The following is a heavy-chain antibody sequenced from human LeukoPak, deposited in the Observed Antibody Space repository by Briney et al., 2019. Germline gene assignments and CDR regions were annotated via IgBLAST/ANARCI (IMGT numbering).Heavy chain of an antibody. Sequence: PGPCLRPSFSPSASTVGSDAMGAGRQGPGRRLWSVSAISASGGSTYYADSVKGRFTISRDNSKNTLYLQMNSLRAEDTAVYYCAKDLGYYDFWSGFDYWGQGTLVTVSS. J-gene: IGHJ4*02. CDR1: ASTVGSDA. V-gene: IGHV3-23*01. CDR3: AKDLGYYDFWSGFDY. D-gene: IGHD3-3*01. CDR2: ISASGGST.